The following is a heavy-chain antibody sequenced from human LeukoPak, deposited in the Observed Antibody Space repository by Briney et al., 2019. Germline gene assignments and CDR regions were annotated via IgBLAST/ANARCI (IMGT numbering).Heavy chain of an antibody. CDR2: VSCFNGDT. CDR1: GYTFNHHG. V-gene: IGHV1-18*04. Sequence: ASVKVSCKASGYTFNHHGISWVRQAPGQGLEWMGWVSCFNGDTHYAQKFQGRVTMTRDTSISTAYMELTSLGSDDTAVYYCATTRVTTTRLDYWGQGTLVTVSS. CDR3: ATTRVTTTRLDY. D-gene: IGHD5-12*01. J-gene: IGHJ4*02.